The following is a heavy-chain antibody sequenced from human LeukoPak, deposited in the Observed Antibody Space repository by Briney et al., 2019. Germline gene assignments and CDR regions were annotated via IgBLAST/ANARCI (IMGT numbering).Heavy chain of an antibody. D-gene: IGHD3/OR15-3a*01. CDR2: INPNSGGT. V-gene: IGHV1-2*02. CDR3: ARDPDMDTREGLFEY. Sequence: GASVKVSCKASGYTFTGYYMHWVRQAPGQGLEWMGWINPNSGGTNYAQKFQGRVTMTRDTSISTAYMELSRLRSDDTAVYYCARDPDMDTREGLFEYWGQGTLVTVSS. CDR1: GYTFTGYY. J-gene: IGHJ4*02.